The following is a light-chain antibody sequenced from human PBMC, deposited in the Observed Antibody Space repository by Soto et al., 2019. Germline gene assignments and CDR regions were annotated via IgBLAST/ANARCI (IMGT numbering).Light chain of an antibody. CDR1: SSDVGGYNY. J-gene: IGLJ3*02. CDR3: SSYPTVTSRV. CDR2: EVN. V-gene: IGLV2-8*01. Sequence: QSVLTQPPSASGSPGQSVAISCTGTSSDVGGYNYVSWYQQHPGKAPKLMIYEVNKRPSGVPDRFSGSKSGNTASLTVSGLQAEDEADYYCSSYPTVTSRVFGGGTKLTVL.